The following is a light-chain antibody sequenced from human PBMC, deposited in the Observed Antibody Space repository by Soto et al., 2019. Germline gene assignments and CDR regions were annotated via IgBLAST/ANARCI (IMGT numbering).Light chain of an antibody. CDR2: EVS. CDR3: SSYTSSSSVV. Sequence: QSALTQPASVSGSPGQSITISCTGTSSDIGDYDYVSWYQQHPGKAPKLMIYEVSHRPSGVFNRFSGSKSGNTASLTISGLQAEDEATYYCSSYTSSSSVVFGTGTKVTVL. J-gene: IGLJ1*01. CDR1: SSDIGDYDY. V-gene: IGLV2-14*01.